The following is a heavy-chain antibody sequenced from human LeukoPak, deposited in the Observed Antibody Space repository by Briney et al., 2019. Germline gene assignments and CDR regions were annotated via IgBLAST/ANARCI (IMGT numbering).Heavy chain of an antibody. Sequence: ASVTVSCKASGYTFTSYYMHWVRQAPGQGLEWMGIINPSGGSTSYAQKFQGRVTMTRDTSTSTVYMELSSLRSEDTAVYYCARAQAPYYYDSSGSYDAFDIWGQGTMVTVSS. CDR2: INPSGGST. CDR3: ARAQAPYYYDSSGSYDAFDI. V-gene: IGHV1-46*01. CDR1: GYTFTSYY. J-gene: IGHJ3*02. D-gene: IGHD3-22*01.